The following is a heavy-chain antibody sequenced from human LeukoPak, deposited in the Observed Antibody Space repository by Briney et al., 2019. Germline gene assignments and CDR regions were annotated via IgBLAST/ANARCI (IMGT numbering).Heavy chain of an antibody. CDR1: GFTFITSG. D-gene: IGHD1-26*01. Sequence: PGGSLRLSCAASGFTFITSGMHWVRQAPGKGLEWVAFIRYDGSSTYYADSVKGRFTISRDNSKNTLFLQMNSLRPEDAAVYYCASDGRRSGSYSNYFDYWGQGTLVTVSS. CDR3: ASDGRRSGSYSNYFDY. V-gene: IGHV3-30*02. J-gene: IGHJ4*02. CDR2: IRYDGSST.